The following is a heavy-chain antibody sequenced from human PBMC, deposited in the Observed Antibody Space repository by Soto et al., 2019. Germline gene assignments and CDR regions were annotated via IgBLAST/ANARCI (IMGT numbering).Heavy chain of an antibody. V-gene: IGHV3-11*01. J-gene: IGHJ4*02. D-gene: IGHD2-21*01. CDR1: GFTFSDYY. Sequence: QVQLVESGGGLVKPGGSLRLSCAASGFTFSDYYMSWIRQAPGKGLEWVSYISSSGSNIYYADSVKGRFTISRDNAKNSLYLQMTSLCAGATAVYYSAGVSYGGDDFDYWGQGTLVTVSS. CDR2: ISSSGSNI. CDR3: AGVSYGGDDFDY.